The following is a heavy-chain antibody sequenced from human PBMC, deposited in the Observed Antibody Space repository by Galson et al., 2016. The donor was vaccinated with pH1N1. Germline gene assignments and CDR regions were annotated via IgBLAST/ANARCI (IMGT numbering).Heavy chain of an antibody. J-gene: IGHJ4*02. CDR3: TTEDYYTSLY. V-gene: IGHV3-7*01. Sequence: SLRLSCAASGFIFSDYWMSWVRQAPGKGLEWVAKINQDGSRKYSVDSMKGRCTISRDNDENSLSLQMNSLRVEDTALYYCTTEDYYTSLYWGQGILVTVSS. D-gene: IGHD1-26*01. CDR2: INQDGSRK. CDR1: GFIFSDYW.